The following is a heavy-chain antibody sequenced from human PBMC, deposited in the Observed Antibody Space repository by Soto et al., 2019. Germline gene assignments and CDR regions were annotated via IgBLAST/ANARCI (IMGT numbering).Heavy chain of an antibody. V-gene: IGHV4-39*01. CDR1: GGSISSSSYY. CDR2: IYYSGST. D-gene: IGHD4-17*01. CDR3: ARQQMRYGELITYGMDV. J-gene: IGHJ6*02. Sequence: QLQLQESGPGLVKPSETLSLTCTVSGGSISSSSYYWGWIRQPPGKGLEWIGSIYYSGSTYYNPSLKSRVTISVDTSKNQFSLKLSSVTAADTAVYYCARQQMRYGELITYGMDVWGQGTTVTVSS.